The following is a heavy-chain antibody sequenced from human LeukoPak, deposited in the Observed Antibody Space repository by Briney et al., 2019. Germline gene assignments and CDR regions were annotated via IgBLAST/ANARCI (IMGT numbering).Heavy chain of an antibody. J-gene: IGHJ5*02. D-gene: IGHD5-18*01. CDR2: INHSGST. V-gene: IGHV4-34*01. CDR3: AREDTAMVSWFDP. Sequence: KSSETLSLTCAVYGGSFSGYYWSWIRQPPGKGLEWIGEINHSGSTNYNPSLKSRVTISVDTSKNQFSLKLSSVTAADTAVYYCAREDTAMVSWFDPWGQGTLVTVSS. CDR1: GGSFSGYY.